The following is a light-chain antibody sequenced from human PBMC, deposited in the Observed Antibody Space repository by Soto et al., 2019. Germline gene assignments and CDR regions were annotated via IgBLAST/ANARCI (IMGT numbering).Light chain of an antibody. CDR2: AAS. CDR3: QESYRTPRT. Sequence: DIQMTQSPSSLSASVGDRVTITCRASQTINAYLNWYQQKPGKAPKLLIYAASSLQSGVPSRFSGSGSETDFTLTISSLQPEDFATYYCQESYRTPRTFGQGTRLEI. J-gene: IGKJ2*01. V-gene: IGKV1-39*01. CDR1: QTINAY.